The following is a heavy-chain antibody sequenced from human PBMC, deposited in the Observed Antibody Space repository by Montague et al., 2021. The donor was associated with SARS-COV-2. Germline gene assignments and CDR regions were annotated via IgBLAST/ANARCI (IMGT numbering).Heavy chain of an antibody. D-gene: IGHD3-3*01. V-gene: IGHV3-30*04. CDR1: GFTYSSYA. J-gene: IGHJ4*02. CDR3: ARDHLNRRGAEGFLTIFGVVTSNYFDY. CDR2: ISYDGSNK. Sequence: SLRLSCAASGFTYSSYAMHWVRQAPGKGLEWVAVISYDGSNKYYXXSLKGRFTISRDNSKNTLYLQMNSLRAEDTAVYYCARDHLNRRGAEGFLTIFGVVTSNYFDYWGRGTLVTVSS.